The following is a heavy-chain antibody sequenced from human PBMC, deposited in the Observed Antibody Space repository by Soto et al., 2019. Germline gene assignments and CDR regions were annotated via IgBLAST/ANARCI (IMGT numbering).Heavy chain of an antibody. D-gene: IGHD1-1*01. V-gene: IGHV4-34*01. CDR3: ARGGFRVQVDFDY. CDR2: INHSGST. J-gene: IGHJ4*02. CDR1: GGSFSGYY. Sequence: SETLSLTCAVYGGSFSGYYWSWIRQPPGKGLEWIGEINHSGSTNYNPSLKSRVTISVDTSKNQFSLKLSSVTAADTAVYYCARGGFRVQVDFDYWGQGTLVTVSS.